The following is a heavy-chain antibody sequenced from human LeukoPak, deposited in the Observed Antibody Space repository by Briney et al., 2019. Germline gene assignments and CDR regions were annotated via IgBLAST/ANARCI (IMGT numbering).Heavy chain of an antibody. J-gene: IGHJ4*02. Sequence: SETLSLTCPVSGGSINTHYWSWIRQPPGKGLEWIGYISYSGSTNYNPSLNSRVTISLDTSNNQFSLQLKSVTAADTAVYYCARGGGSFDCWGQGTLVTVSS. CDR3: ARGGGSFDC. CDR2: ISYSGST. CDR1: GGSINTHY. V-gene: IGHV4-59*11. D-gene: IGHD1-26*01.